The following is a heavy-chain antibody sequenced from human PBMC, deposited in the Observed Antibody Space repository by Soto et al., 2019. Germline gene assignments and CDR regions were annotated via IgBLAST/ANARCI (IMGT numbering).Heavy chain of an antibody. Sequence: EVQLVESGGDFVKPGGSLRVSCAVSGFSFSNAWMSWVRQAPGKGLALVGRIKGRADGGTTDYTAPVKGRFTISRDDSKNTVFLQMNGLKTEDTGVYYCTAHLGEFFPLDYWGQGTLVAVSS. CDR1: GFSFSNAW. D-gene: IGHD3-16*01. J-gene: IGHJ4*02. CDR3: TAHLGEFFPLDY. V-gene: IGHV3-15*01. CDR2: IKGRADGGTT.